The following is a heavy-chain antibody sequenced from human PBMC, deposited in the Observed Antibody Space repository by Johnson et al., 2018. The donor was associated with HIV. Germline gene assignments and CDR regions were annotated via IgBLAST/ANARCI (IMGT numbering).Heavy chain of an antibody. CDR1: GFTFEDYG. Sequence: VQLVESGGGLVKPGGSLRLSCAASGFTFEDYGMSWVRQAPGQGLEWVSGINWNGGSTGYADSVKGRFTISRDNAKNSLYLQMNSLRAEDTALYYCARDRRYYGSGSYGGAFDIWCQGTMVTVSS. V-gene: IGHV3-20*04. CDR3: ARDRRYYGSGSYGGAFDI. D-gene: IGHD3-10*01. J-gene: IGHJ3*02. CDR2: INWNGGST.